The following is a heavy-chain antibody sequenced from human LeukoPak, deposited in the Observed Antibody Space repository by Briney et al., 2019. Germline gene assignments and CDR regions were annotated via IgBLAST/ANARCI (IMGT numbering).Heavy chain of an antibody. CDR3: ARRAGDCSSTSCYLYYFHYMDV. J-gene: IGHJ6*03. V-gene: IGHV3-23*01. Sequence: GRSLRLSCAASGFTFDDYAMHWVRQAPGKGLEWVSAIPGGGGNTYYADSVKGRFTPSRDKSRTTLYLQMSSLRAEDTGVYYCARRAGDCSSTSCYLYYFHYMDVWGKGTTVTVSS. CDR1: GFTFDDYA. D-gene: IGHD2-2*01. CDR2: IPGGGGNT.